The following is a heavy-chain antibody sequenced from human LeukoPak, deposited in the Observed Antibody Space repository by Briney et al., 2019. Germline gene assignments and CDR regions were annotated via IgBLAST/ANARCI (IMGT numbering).Heavy chain of an antibody. Sequence: GGSLRLSCAASGFTFSSYGMSWVRQVPGKGLEWVANIKQDGSEAYYVDSVKGRFTISRDNAKNSLYLQMNSLRAEDTAVYYCARDLFDYWGQGTLVTVSS. J-gene: IGHJ4*02. CDR1: GFTFSSYG. V-gene: IGHV3-7*01. CDR2: IKQDGSEA. CDR3: ARDLFDY.